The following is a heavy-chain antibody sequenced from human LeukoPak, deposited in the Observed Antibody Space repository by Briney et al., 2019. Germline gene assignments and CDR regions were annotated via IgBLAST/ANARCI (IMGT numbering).Heavy chain of an antibody. CDR3: ARDRTMAARLTPGY. Sequence: GSLRLSCAASGFTFSSYAMSWVRQAPGKGLEWVAVIWYDGSNKYYADSVKGRFTISRDNSKNTLYLQMNSLRAEDTAVYYCARDRTMAARLTPGYWGQGTLVTVSS. CDR2: IWYDGSNK. V-gene: IGHV3-33*08. J-gene: IGHJ4*02. D-gene: IGHD6-6*01. CDR1: GFTFSSYA.